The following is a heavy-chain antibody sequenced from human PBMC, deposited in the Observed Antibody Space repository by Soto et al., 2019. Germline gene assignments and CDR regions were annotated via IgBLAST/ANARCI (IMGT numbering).Heavy chain of an antibody. Sequence: ASVKVSCKACGYTFTSYGISWVRQAPGQGLEWMGWISAYNGNTNYAQKLQGRVTMTTDTSASTAYMELRSLRSDDTAVYYCAGDIAAAGRDGYYYYGMDVWG. CDR3: AGDIAAAGRDGYYYYGMDV. J-gene: IGHJ6*02. V-gene: IGHV1-18*01. D-gene: IGHD6-13*01. CDR2: ISAYNGNT. CDR1: GYTFTSYG.